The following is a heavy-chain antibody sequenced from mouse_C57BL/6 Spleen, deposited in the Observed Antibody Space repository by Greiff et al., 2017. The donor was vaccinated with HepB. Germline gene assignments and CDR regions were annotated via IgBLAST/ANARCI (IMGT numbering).Heavy chain of an antibody. D-gene: IGHD2-4*01. Sequence: DVKLVESGGGLVKPGGSLKLSCAASGFTFSDYGMHWVRQAPEKGLEWVAYISSGSSTIYYADTVKGRFTISRDNAKNTLFLQMTSLRAEDTAMYYCERKGITGGGNYFDYWGQGTTLTVSS. CDR1: GFTFSDYG. CDR3: ERKGITGGGNYFDY. J-gene: IGHJ2*01. CDR2: ISSGSSTI. V-gene: IGHV5-17*01.